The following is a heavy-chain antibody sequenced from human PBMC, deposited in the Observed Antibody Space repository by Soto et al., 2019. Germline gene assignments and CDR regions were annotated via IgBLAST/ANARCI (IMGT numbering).Heavy chain of an antibody. D-gene: IGHD3-22*01. CDR1: GLTFSSYG. Sequence: GGSLRLSCAASGLTFSSYGMHWVRQAPGKGLEWVAVIWYDGSNKYYADSVKGRFTISRDNSKNTLYLQMNSLRAEDTAVYYCARDQYYYDSSGYFSLDYWGQGTLVTVSS. CDR3: ARDQYYYDSSGYFSLDY. V-gene: IGHV3-33*01. CDR2: IWYDGSNK. J-gene: IGHJ4*02.